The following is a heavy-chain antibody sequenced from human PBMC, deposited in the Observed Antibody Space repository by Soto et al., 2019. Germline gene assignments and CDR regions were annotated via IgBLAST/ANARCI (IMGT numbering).Heavy chain of an antibody. Sequence: KPSETLSLTCTVSGASISSGGYYSWIRQHPGKDLEWIGYIYHSGTTYYNPSLKSRVSISIDTSNNQFSLRLSSVTAADTAVYYCARDWRHNWDAGGYYYYAMDVWGQGTTVTVSS. CDR1: GASISSGGYY. J-gene: IGHJ6*02. CDR3: ARDWRHNWDAGGYYYYAMDV. CDR2: IYHSGTT. V-gene: IGHV4-31*03. D-gene: IGHD1-1*01.